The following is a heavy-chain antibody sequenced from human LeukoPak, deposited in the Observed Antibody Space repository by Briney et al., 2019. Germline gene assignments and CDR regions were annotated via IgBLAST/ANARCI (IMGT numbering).Heavy chain of an antibody. CDR3: ARAGGDSSGYYPAHDY. CDR1: GFTFSSYS. V-gene: IGHV3-48*02. Sequence: PGGSLRLSCAASGFTFSSYSMNWVRQAPGKGLEWVSYISSSSSTIYYADSVKGRFTISRDNAKNSLYLQMNSLRDEDTAVYYCARAGGDSSGYYPAHDYWGQGTLVTVSS. J-gene: IGHJ4*02. D-gene: IGHD3-22*01. CDR2: ISSSSSTI.